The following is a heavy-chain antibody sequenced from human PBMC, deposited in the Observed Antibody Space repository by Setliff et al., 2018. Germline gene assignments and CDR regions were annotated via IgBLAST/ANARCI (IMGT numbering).Heavy chain of an antibody. CDR1: GYEFTNYW. J-gene: IGHJ4*02. D-gene: IGHD3-10*01. Sequence: LGESLTISCQTSGYEFTNYWIAWVRQTPGKGLEWMGSLFPGDSDTKYSPSFQGQVTISVDTSITTAYLQWDSLQASDSAIYYCATNGASGSYYHFGSWGQGTLVTVSS. CDR3: ATNGASGSYYHFGS. V-gene: IGHV5-51*01. CDR2: LFPGDSDT.